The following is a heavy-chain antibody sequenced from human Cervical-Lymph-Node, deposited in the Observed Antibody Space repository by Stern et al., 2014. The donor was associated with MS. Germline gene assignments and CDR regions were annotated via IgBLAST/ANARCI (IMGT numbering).Heavy chain of an antibody. D-gene: IGHD2-2*01. CDR1: GFTFRSDW. J-gene: IGHJ4*02. Sequence: EVQLVQSGGGLVQPGGSLRLSCVGSGFTFRSDWMTWVRQVPGKGLEGVANIKEDGSEKHYVDSVKGRFTISRDNAKNSLFLQMNTLRVEDTAIYYCARDQGVMPLSQWGQGTLVTVSS. V-gene: IGHV3-7*01. CDR2: IKEDGSEK. CDR3: ARDQGVMPLSQ.